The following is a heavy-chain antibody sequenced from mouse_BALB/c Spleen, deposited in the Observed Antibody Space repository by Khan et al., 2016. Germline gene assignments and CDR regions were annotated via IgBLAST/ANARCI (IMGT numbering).Heavy chain of an antibody. D-gene: IGHD1-1*01. CDR1: GYTFTSYW. Sequence: QVRLQQSGAELAKPGASVKMSCKASGYTFTSYWMHWVKQRPGQGLEWIGYINPSTGYTEYNQKFKDKATLTADKSSSTAYMQLSSLTSEDSAVYYCASYYYGSSYFDVWGAGTTVTVSS. CDR3: ASYYYGSSYFDV. J-gene: IGHJ1*01. V-gene: IGHV1-7*01. CDR2: INPSTGYT.